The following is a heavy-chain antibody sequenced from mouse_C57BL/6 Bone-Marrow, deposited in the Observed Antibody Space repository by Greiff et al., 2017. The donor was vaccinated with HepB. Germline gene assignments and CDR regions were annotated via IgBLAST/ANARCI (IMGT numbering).Heavy chain of an antibody. J-gene: IGHJ2*01. V-gene: IGHV14-4*01. CDR1: GFNIKDDY. Sequence: EVKVVESGAELVRPGASVKLSCTASGFNIKDDYMHWVKQRPEQGLEWIGWIDPENGDTEYASKFQGKATITADTSSNTAYLQLSSLTSEDTAVYYCTTDYGSPLDYWGQGTTLTVSS. D-gene: IGHD1-1*01. CDR3: TTDYGSPLDY. CDR2: IDPENGDT.